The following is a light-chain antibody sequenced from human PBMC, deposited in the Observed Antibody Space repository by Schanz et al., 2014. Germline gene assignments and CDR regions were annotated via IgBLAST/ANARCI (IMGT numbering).Light chain of an antibody. CDR2: EVS. CDR1: SSDVGGYNF. CDR3: SSYTSSSPVV. V-gene: IGLV2-8*01. Sequence: QSALTQPPSASGSPGQSVTISCTGTSSDVGGYNFVSWYQQHPGKVPKLMIYEVSKRPSGVPDRFSGSKSGNTASLTVSGLQAEDEADYYCSSYTSSSPVVFGGGTKLTVL. J-gene: IGLJ2*01.